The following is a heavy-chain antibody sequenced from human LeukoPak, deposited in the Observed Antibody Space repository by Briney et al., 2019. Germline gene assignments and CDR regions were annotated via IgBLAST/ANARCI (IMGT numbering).Heavy chain of an antibody. CDR2: ISGSGGST. CDR3: ANNRGYGSGNL. J-gene: IGHJ4*02. V-gene: IGHV3-23*01. D-gene: IGHD3-10*01. Sequence: PGGSLRLSCAASGFTFSSYAMSWVRQAPGKGLECVSAISGSGGSTYYADSVKGRFSISRDNSKNTVYLQMNGLRAEDTAVYYCANNRGYGSGNLWGQGTLVTVSS. CDR1: GFTFSSYA.